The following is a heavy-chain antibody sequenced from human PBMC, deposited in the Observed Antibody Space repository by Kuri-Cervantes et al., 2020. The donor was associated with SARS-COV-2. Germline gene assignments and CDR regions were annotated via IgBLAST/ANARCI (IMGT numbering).Heavy chain of an antibody. CDR1: GGSISSYY. CDR3: ARVSDSSGHYPRYFDY. J-gene: IGHJ4*02. V-gene: IGHV4-4*07. D-gene: IGHD3-22*01. Sequence: SETLSLTCTVSGGSISSYYWSWIRQPAGKGLEWIERIYTSGSTNYNPSLKSRVTMSVDTSKNQFSLKLSSVTAADTAVYYCARVSDSSGHYPRYFDYWGQGTLVTVSS. CDR2: IYTSGST.